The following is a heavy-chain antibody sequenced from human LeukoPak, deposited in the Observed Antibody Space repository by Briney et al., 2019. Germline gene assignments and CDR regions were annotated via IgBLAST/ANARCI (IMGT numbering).Heavy chain of an antibody. CDR1: GFTVSSNY. CDR3: ASSSSGWGTYYFDY. Sequence: GGSLRLSCAASGFTVSSNYMSRVRQAPGKGLEWVSVIYSGGSTYYADSVKGRFTISRDNSKNTLYLQMNSLRAEDTAVYYCASSSSGWGTYYFDYWGQGTLVTVSS. V-gene: IGHV3-66*01. J-gene: IGHJ4*02. CDR2: IYSGGST. D-gene: IGHD6-19*01.